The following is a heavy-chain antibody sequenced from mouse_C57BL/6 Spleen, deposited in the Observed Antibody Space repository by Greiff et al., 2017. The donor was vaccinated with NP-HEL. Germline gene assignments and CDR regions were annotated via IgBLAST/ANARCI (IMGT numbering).Heavy chain of an antibody. CDR1: GYTFTEYT. J-gene: IGHJ1*03. D-gene: IGHD1-1*01. CDR3: ARHEESPRYYYGSSYWYFDV. Sequence: QVQLKESGAELVKPGASVKLSCKASGYTFTEYTIHWVKQRSGQGLEWIGWFYPGSGSIKYNEKFKDKATLTADKSSSTVYMELSRLTSEDSAVYFCARHEESPRYYYGSSYWYFDVWGTGTTVTVSS. V-gene: IGHV1-62-2*01. CDR2: FYPGSGSI.